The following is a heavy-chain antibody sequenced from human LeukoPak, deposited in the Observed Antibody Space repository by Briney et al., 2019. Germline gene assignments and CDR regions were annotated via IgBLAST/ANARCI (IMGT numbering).Heavy chain of an antibody. CDR3: ARAEGSSSWYLV. CDR1: GYTFTSYD. J-gene: IGHJ4*02. D-gene: IGHD6-13*01. Sequence: ASVEVSCKASGYTFTSYDINWVRQATGQGLEWMGWMNPNSGNTGYAQKFQGRVTMTRNTSISTAYMELSSLRSEDTAVYYCARAEGSSSWYLVWGQGTLVTVSS. V-gene: IGHV1-8*01. CDR2: MNPNSGNT.